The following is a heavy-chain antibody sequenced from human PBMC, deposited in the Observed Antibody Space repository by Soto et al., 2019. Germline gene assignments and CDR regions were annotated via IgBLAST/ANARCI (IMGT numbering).Heavy chain of an antibody. Sequence: QVQLQQWGAGLLKPSETLSLTCAVYGGSFSGYYWSWIRQPPGKGLEWIGEINHSGSTNYNPSLKSRVTISVDTSKNQFSLKLSSVTAADTAVYYCARVTEDIGVNWFDPWGQGTLVTVSS. CDR1: GGSFSGYY. J-gene: IGHJ5*02. V-gene: IGHV4-34*01. D-gene: IGHD2-2*01. CDR3: ARVTEDIGVNWFDP. CDR2: INHSGST.